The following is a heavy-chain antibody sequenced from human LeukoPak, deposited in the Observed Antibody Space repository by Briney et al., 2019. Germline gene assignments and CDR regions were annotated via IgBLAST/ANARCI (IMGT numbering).Heavy chain of an antibody. V-gene: IGHV4-34*01. J-gene: IGHJ4*02. CDR1: GGSFSGYY. Sequence: ETLSLTCAVYGGSFSGYYWSWIRQPPGKGLEWIGEINHSGRTNYNPSLKSRVTISVETSKNQFSLKLSSVTAADTAVYYCAREAAATDYWGQGTLVTVSS. D-gene: IGHD6-13*01. CDR3: AREAAATDY. CDR2: INHSGRT.